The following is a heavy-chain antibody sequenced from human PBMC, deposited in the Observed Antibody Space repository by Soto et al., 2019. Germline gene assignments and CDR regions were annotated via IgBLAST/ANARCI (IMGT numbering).Heavy chain of an antibody. CDR1: GFTFSSYG. Sequence: QVQLVESGGGVVQPGRSLRLSCAASGFTFSSYGMHWVRQAPGKGLEWVAVISDDGSNKYYADSVKGRFTISRDNSKNALYLQMNSLRAEDTAVYYCAKDLYYDFWSGYPDYWGQGTLVTVSS. J-gene: IGHJ4*02. CDR2: ISDDGSNK. V-gene: IGHV3-30*18. CDR3: AKDLYYDFWSGYPDY. D-gene: IGHD3-3*01.